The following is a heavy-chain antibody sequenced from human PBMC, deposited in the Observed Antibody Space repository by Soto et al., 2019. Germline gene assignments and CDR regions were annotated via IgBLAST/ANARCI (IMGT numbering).Heavy chain of an antibody. V-gene: IGHV3-23*01. CDR2: NSGSGATT. Sequence: EVQLLESGGGLVHPGGSLRLSCAASGLTFNDYAMSWVRQAPGKGLEWVSANSGSGATTYYADSVKGRFTISRDNSRDTLYLEMKSLRAEDTAIYYCVKVDFDNWFFDLWGRGTLVTVSS. J-gene: IGHJ2*01. CDR3: VKVDFDNWFFDL. CDR1: GLTFNDYA.